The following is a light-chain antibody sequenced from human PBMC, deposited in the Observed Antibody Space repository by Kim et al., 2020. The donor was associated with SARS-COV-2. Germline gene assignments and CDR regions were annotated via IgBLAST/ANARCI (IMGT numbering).Light chain of an antibody. CDR1: QSINRW. Sequence: DIQMTQSPSTLSASVGDRVTISYRASQSINRWLAWYQQKPGKAPKLLIYEVSSLQTGVPSRFSGSGSGTEFTLTISSLQPDDFATYYCQQYLGHSSSTFGQGTKVDIK. V-gene: IGKV1-5*03. CDR3: QQYLGHSSST. CDR2: EVS. J-gene: IGKJ1*01.